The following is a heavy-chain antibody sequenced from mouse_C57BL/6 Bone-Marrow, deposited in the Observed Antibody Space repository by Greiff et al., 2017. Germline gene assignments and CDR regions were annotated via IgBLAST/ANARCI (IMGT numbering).Heavy chain of an antibody. CDR3: ARGDLLMYYFDY. J-gene: IGHJ2*01. Sequence: EVQVVESGGDLVKPGGSLKLSCAASGFTFSSYGMSWVRQTPDKRLEWVATISSGGSYTYYPDSVKGRFTISRDNAKNTLYLQMSSLKSEDTAMYYCARGDLLMYYFDYWGQGTTLTVSS. V-gene: IGHV5-6*01. CDR1: GFTFSSYG. CDR2: ISSGGSYT. D-gene: IGHD2-1*01.